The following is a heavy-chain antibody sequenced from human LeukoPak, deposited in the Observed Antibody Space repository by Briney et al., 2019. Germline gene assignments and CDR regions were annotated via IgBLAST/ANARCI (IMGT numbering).Heavy chain of an antibody. J-gene: IGHJ2*01. CDR3: ARAGHYGKRAATVCVYFDL. D-gene: IGHD4-17*01. Sequence: GGSLRLSCVASGFTFSGQDMNWVRQAPGKGLEWVATIRTGSGAKMYVDSVKGRFSISRDNAKNEVFLQMDSLRVDDSAVYYCARAGHYGKRAATVCVYFDLWGRGTLVTVSS. V-gene: IGHV3-7*03. CDR2: IRTGSGAK. CDR1: GFTFSGQD.